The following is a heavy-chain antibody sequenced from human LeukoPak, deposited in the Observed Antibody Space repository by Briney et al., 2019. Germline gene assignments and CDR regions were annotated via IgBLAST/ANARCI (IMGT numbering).Heavy chain of an antibody. CDR1: AGSSGSGGYS. CDR2: IYYSGST. J-gene: IGHJ4*02. V-gene: IGHV4-31*03. D-gene: IGHD6-13*01. CDR3: ARVGFEQLVRGYFDY. Sequence: NASQTLSLTCTVSAGSSGSGGYSWSWIRQHPGKGPEWIGNIYYSGSTNYNPSLKSRVTISVDTSKNQFSLKLSSVTAADTAVYYCARVGFEQLVRGYFDYWGQGTLVTVSS.